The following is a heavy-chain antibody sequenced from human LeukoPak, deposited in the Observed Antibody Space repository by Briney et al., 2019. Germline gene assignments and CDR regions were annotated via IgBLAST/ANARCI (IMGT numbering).Heavy chain of an antibody. Sequence: SETLSLTCTVSGGSISSYYWSWIRQPAGKGLEWIGRIYTSGSTNYNPSLKSRVTMSVDTSKNQFSLKLSSVTAADTAVYYCAREYCSSSGGYCFDYWGQGTLVTVSS. CDR1: GGSISSYY. CDR2: IYTSGST. J-gene: IGHJ4*02. CDR3: AREYCSSSGGYCFDY. D-gene: IGHD6-6*01. V-gene: IGHV4-4*07.